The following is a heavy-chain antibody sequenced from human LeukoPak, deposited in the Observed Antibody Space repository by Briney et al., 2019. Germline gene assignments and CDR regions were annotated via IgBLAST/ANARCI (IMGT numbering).Heavy chain of an antibody. CDR3: ARAYSTSTPISDI. D-gene: IGHD5-12*01. CDR2: IIPIFGTA. V-gene: IGHV1-69*06. CDR1: GGTFISYA. Sequence: ASVKVSFKASGGTFISYAISWVRQAPGQGLEWMGGIIPIFGTANYAQKFQGRVTITADKSTSTAYMELSSLRSEDTAVYYCARAYSTSTPISDIWGQGTMVTVSS. J-gene: IGHJ3*02.